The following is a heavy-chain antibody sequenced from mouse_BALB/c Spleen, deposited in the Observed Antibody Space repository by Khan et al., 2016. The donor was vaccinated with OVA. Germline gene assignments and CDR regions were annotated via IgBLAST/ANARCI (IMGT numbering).Heavy chain of an antibody. V-gene: IGHV5-6-5*01. CDR3: ARVYGSSGVDY. CDR1: GFTFSSYA. D-gene: IGHD1-1*01. CDR2: IGSGGST. Sequence: EVELVESGGGLVKPGGSLKLSCAASGFTFSSYAMSWVRQTPAKRLEWVASIGSGGSTYYPDSVKGRFTISRDNARNILYLQMSSLRSEDTAMYYCARVYGSSGVDYWGQGTTLTVSS. J-gene: IGHJ2*01.